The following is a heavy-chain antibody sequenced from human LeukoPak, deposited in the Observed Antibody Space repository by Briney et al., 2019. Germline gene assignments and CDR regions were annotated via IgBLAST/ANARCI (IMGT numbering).Heavy chain of an antibody. Sequence: SETLSLTCTVSGGSISSYYWSWIRQPPGKGLEWIGYIYYSGSTNYNPSLKSRVTISVDTSKNQFSLKLSSVTAADTAVHYCAVSSGYYGYYFDDWGQGTLVTVSS. CDR3: AVSSGYYGYYFDD. CDR2: IYYSGST. J-gene: IGHJ4*02. V-gene: IGHV4-59*01. CDR1: GGSISSYY. D-gene: IGHD3-22*01.